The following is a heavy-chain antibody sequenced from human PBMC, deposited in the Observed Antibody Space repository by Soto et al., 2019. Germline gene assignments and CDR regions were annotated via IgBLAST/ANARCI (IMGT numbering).Heavy chain of an antibody. D-gene: IGHD7-27*01. CDR1: GYTFTSYD. CDR2: MNPNSGNT. V-gene: IGHV1-8*01. J-gene: IGHJ3*02. CDR3: ARVKTLGIRLAFDI. Sequence: ASVKVSCKASGYTFTSYDIHWVRQATGQVLEWMGWMNPNSGNTGYAQKFQGRVTMTRNTSISTAYMELSSLRSEDTAVYYCARVKTLGIRLAFDIWGQGTMVTVSS.